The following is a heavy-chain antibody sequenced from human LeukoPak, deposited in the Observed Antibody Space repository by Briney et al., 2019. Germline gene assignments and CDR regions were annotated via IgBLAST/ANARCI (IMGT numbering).Heavy chain of an antibody. CDR1: GFIFSSYA. V-gene: IGHV3-23*01. CDR2: ISDSGGNT. CDR3: AKKIPTSFDP. Sequence: PGGSLRLSCAASGFIFSSYAMSWVRQAPGKGLEWVSGISDSGGNTYYAGSVKGRFTISRDNSKNMLYLQMNSLRAEDTAVYYCAKKIPTSFDPWGQGTLVTVSS. J-gene: IGHJ5*02.